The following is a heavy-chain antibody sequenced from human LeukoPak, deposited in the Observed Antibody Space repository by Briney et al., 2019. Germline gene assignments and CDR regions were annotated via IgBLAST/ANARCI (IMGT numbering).Heavy chain of an antibody. CDR1: GGSISNHY. D-gene: IGHD2-15*01. J-gene: IGHJ4*02. CDR2: IYATGRT. CDR3: ARYFEVAGRWYLDY. Sequence: SGTLSLTCTVSGGSISNHYWSWIRQPPGKGLEWIGFIYATGRTDYNPSFTSRATVSVDMSENQFSLKLSSVTAADTAMYYCARYFEVAGRWYLDYWGQGTLVTVSS. V-gene: IGHV4-4*08.